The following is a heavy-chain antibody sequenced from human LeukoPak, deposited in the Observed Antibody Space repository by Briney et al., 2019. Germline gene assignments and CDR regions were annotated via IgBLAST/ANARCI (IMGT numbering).Heavy chain of an antibody. CDR3: AREGSSTSCYKY. J-gene: IGHJ4*02. D-gene: IGHD2-2*02. CDR2: INHSGST. Sequence: SETLSLTCAVYGGSFSGYYWSWIRQPPGKGLEWIGEINHSGSTNYNPSLKSRVTISVDTSKNQFSQKLSSVTAADTAVYYCAREGSSTSCYKYWGQGTLVTVSS. V-gene: IGHV4-34*01. CDR1: GGSFSGYY.